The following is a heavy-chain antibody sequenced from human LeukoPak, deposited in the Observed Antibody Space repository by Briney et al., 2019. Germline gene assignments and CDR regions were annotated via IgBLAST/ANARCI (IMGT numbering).Heavy chain of an antibody. J-gene: IGHJ4*02. D-gene: IGHD7-27*01. Sequence: GGSLRLSCAASGFTFSTYTMYWVRHPPGKRLEWVSIIGSSGGGIHYADSVKGRFTISRDNSKNALYLQMNSLRVEDAAVYYCAIDPNWGTHSWGQGVLVTVSS. CDR1: GFTFSTYT. CDR2: IGSSGGGI. V-gene: IGHV3-23*01. CDR3: AIDPNWGTHS.